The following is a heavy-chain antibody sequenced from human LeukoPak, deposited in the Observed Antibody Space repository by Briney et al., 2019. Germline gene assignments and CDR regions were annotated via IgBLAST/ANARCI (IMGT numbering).Heavy chain of an antibody. CDR3: ARGYSSSSPEVSDY. CDR1: GGSFSGYY. Sequence: SGTLSLTCAVYGGSFSGYYWSWIRQPPGKGLEWIGEINHSGSTNYNPSLKSRVTISVDTSKNQFSLKLSSVTAADTAVYYCARGYSSSSPEVSDYWGQGTLVTVSS. D-gene: IGHD6-6*01. CDR2: INHSGST. J-gene: IGHJ4*02. V-gene: IGHV4-34*01.